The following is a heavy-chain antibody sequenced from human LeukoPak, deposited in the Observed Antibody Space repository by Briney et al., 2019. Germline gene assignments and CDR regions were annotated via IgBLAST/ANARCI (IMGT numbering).Heavy chain of an antibody. CDR2: ISSGGSIK. D-gene: IGHD6-13*01. CDR3: ARRVSSWYYFDY. CDR1: GFTFRSYE. J-gene: IGHJ4*02. V-gene: IGHV3-48*03. Sequence: GGSLRLSCAASGFTFRSYEMNWVRQAPGKGLEWVSYISSGGSIKYYADSVKGRFTISRDNTKNSLYLQMNGLRAEDTAVYYCARRVSSWYYFDYWGQGTLVTVSS.